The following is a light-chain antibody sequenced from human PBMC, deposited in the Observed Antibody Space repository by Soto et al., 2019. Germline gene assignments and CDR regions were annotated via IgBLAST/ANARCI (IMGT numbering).Light chain of an antibody. CDR3: MQALQIPIT. J-gene: IGKJ5*01. V-gene: IGKV2-28*01. Sequence: DIVMTQSPLSLPVTPGKPASISCRPSQSLLASNGYDSLHWYVQKAGQSPQLLVYLGSIRASGVPDRFSVSGSGTDFTLQISRVEAGDVGVYYCMQALQIPITFGQGTRLEIE. CDR1: QSLLASNGYDS. CDR2: LGS.